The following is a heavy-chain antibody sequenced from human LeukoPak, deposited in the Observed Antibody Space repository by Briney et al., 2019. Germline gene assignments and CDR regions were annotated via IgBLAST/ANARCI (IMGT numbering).Heavy chain of an antibody. D-gene: IGHD2-2*01. CDR2: INWNGGST. J-gene: IGHJ3*02. CDR3: AREGFKYCSSTSCYDAFDI. V-gene: IGHV3-20*04. Sequence: PGGSLRLSCAASGFKFDDYGISWVRQAPGKGLEWVSGINWNGGSTGYADSVKGRITISRDNAKNSLYLQMNSLRAEDTALYYCAREGFKYCSSTSCYDAFDIWGQGTMVTVSS. CDR1: GFKFDDYG.